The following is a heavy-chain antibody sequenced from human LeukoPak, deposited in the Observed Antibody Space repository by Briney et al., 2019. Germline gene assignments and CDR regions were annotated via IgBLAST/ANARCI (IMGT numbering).Heavy chain of an antibody. CDR1: GSIFTSYW. CDR3: ARHVVYYDSSGYYFDY. CDR2: IYPGDSDT. J-gene: IGHJ4*02. V-gene: IGHV5-51*01. D-gene: IGHD3-22*01. Sequence: GGSLQICCKGSGSIFTSYWSGGGRPLQGKGVGGRGIIYPGDSDTTYSPSFQRQLTISADKSISTAYLQWSSLKASDTAMYYCARHVVYYDSSGYYFDYGGQGTLATVSS.